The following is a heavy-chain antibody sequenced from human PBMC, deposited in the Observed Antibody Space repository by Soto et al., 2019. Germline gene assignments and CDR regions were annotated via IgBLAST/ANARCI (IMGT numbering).Heavy chain of an antibody. D-gene: IGHD1-1*01. Sequence: SQTLSLTCAISGDSVSSNSAAWNWIRQSPSRGLEWLGRTYYRSKWYNDYAVSVKSRITINPDTSKNQFSLQLNSVTPEDTAVYYCAREGAWELERSRYYYYYYMDVWGKGTTVTVSS. CDR2: TYYRSKWYN. V-gene: IGHV6-1*01. CDR1: GDSVSSNSAA. CDR3: AREGAWELERSRYYYYYYMDV. J-gene: IGHJ6*03.